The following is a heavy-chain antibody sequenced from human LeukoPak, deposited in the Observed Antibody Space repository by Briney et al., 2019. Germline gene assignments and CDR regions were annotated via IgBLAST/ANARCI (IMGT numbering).Heavy chain of an antibody. Sequence: PSETLSLTCAVYGGSFSGYYWGWIRQPPGKGLEWIGYIYYSGSTNYNPSLKSRVTISVDTSKNQFSLKLSSVTAADTAVYYCAREAGSGSYGRGTNAFDIWGQGTMVTVSS. CDR2: IYYSGST. CDR3: AREAGSGSYGRGTNAFDI. J-gene: IGHJ3*02. V-gene: IGHV4-59*01. D-gene: IGHD1-26*01. CDR1: GGSFSGYY.